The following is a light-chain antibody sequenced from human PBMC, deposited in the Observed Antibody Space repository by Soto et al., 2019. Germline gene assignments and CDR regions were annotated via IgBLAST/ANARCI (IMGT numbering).Light chain of an antibody. CDR3: QQSYNSPFT. V-gene: IGKV1-39*01. CDR2: RAS. J-gene: IGKJ2*01. CDR1: QSISGY. Sequence: DIQMTQSPSSLSTSAGDRVTITCRASQSISGYLNWYQQKPGKAPKLLLYRASTLQSGVPSRFSGGGSGTDFTLTISSLQPEDFAPCYCQQSYNSPFTFGQGPTLEI.